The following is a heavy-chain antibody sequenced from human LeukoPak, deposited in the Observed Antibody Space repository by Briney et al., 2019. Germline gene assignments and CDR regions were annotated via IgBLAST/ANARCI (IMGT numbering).Heavy chain of an antibody. Sequence: SETLALTCTVSGVSIKSHYGNWIRQPPGEGLEWVGFIYDRGSSNYKSSVESRLSMTLDTSKNQFSLKVNPVTAAHPAVYYCARVLQNSHHLDVWRKATTLTVPP. CDR2: IYDRGSS. CDR1: GVSIKSHY. J-gene: IGHJ6*04. D-gene: IGHD4-23*01. V-gene: IGHV4-59*11. CDR3: ARVLQNSHHLDV.